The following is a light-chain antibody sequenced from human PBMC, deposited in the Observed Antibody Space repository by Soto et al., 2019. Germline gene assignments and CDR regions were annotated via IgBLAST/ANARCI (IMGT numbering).Light chain of an antibody. Sequence: EIVLTQSPATLSLSPGERATLSCRASQSVSSYLAWYQQKPGQAPRLLIYDASNRATGIPARFSGSGSGTEFTLTISSLEPEDFAVYSCQQRRNWPLTFGGGTKVEIK. CDR1: QSVSSY. CDR2: DAS. J-gene: IGKJ4*01. V-gene: IGKV3-11*01. CDR3: QQRRNWPLT.